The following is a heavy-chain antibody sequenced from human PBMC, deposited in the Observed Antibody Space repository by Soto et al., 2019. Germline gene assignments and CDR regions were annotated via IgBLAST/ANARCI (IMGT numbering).Heavy chain of an antibody. CDR3: ARGGPNWDYYFYGMDV. J-gene: IGHJ6*02. V-gene: IGHV3-13*01. Sequence: GGSLRLSCAASGFPFNNYDMLWVRQAPGKGLEWVSTFGSAGDIYYSDSVKGRFTISRDNARVSLYLQMNSLGVADTAVYYCARGGPNWDYYFYGMDVWGQGTTVTVSS. D-gene: IGHD2-8*01. CDR1: GFPFNNYD. CDR2: FGSAGDI.